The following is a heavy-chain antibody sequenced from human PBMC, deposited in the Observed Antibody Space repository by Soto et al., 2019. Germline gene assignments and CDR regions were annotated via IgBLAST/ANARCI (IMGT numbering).Heavy chain of an antibody. J-gene: IGHJ6*02. Sequence: QVQLVQSGAEVKKPGSSVKVSCKASGGTFSSYAISWVRQAPGQGLEWMGGIIPIFGTANYAQKFQGRVTITADESTSTAYMELSSLRSEDTAVHYCAREKLGYCSSTSCYVDYYYGMDVWGQGTTVTVSS. CDR3: AREKLGYCSSTSCYVDYYYGMDV. CDR1: GGTFSSYA. D-gene: IGHD2-2*01. CDR2: IIPIFGTA. V-gene: IGHV1-69*01.